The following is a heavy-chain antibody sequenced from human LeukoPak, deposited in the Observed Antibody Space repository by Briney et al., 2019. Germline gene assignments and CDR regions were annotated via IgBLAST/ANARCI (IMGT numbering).Heavy chain of an antibody. D-gene: IGHD3-10*01. V-gene: IGHV3-74*01. CDR3: AVRQGGSYTGESDY. Sequence: GWSLRLSCAASGFTFSSYWMHWVRQAAGKGLMWVSRKKSDGSSTSYADSVKGRFTISRDNAKNTLYLQMNSLRAEDTAVYYCAVRQGGSYTGESDYWGQGTLVTVSS. CDR1: GFTFSSYW. CDR2: KKSDGSST. J-gene: IGHJ4*02.